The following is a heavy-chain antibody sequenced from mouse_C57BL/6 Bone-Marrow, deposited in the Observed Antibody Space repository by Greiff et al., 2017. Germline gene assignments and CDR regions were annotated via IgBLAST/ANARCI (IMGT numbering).Heavy chain of an antibody. D-gene: IGHD2-2*01. CDR3: ASGGYDAWFAY. CDR2: LYPGDGDT. Sequence: VQLQESGPELVKPGASVKISCKASGYAFSSSWMNWVKQRPGKGLAWIGRLYPGDGDTNYNGKFKGKATLTADKSSSTAYMQLSSLTSEDSAVYFCASGGYDAWFAYWGKGTLVTVSA. J-gene: IGHJ3*01. CDR1: GYAFSSSW. V-gene: IGHV1-82*01.